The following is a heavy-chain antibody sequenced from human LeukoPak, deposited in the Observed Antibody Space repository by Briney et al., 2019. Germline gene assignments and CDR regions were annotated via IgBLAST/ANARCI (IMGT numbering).Heavy chain of an antibody. CDR1: GFTFSSYW. CDR2: IKQDGSEK. CDR3: ARDKIVGATNFDY. Sequence: GGSLRLSCAASGFTFSSYWMTWVRQAPGKGLEWVANIKQDGSEKYYVDSVKGRFTISRDNAKNSLYLQMNSLRAEDTAVYYCARDKIVGATNFDYWGQGTLVTVSS. V-gene: IGHV3-7*01. J-gene: IGHJ4*02. D-gene: IGHD1-26*01.